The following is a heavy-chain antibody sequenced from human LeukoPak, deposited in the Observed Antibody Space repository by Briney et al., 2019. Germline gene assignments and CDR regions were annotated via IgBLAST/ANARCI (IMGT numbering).Heavy chain of an antibody. CDR2: ISGSGGST. Sequence: GGSLRLSCVASGFTFSSYGMSWVRQAPGKGLEWVSGISGSGGSTYYADSVKGRFTISRDNSKNTLYLQMNSLGAEDTAIFYCARDNIVYSSSWYGGLDYWGQEPWPPSPQ. CDR1: GFTFSSYG. D-gene: IGHD6-13*01. CDR3: ARDNIVYSSSWYGGLDY. J-gene: IGHJ4*01. V-gene: IGHV3-23*01.